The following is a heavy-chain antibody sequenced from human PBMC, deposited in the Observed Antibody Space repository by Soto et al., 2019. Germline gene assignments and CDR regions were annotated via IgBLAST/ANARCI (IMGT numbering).Heavy chain of an antibody. D-gene: IGHD2-2*01. V-gene: IGHV4-31*03. CDR2: IYYSGST. J-gene: IGHJ5*02. CDR3: ARNIVAVPAAPGYFFDP. CDR1: GGSISSGGYY. Sequence: TLSLTCTVSGGSISSGGYYWSWIRQHPGKGLEWIGYIYYSGSTYYNPSLKSRVTISVDTSKNQFSLKLSSVTAADTAVYYCARNIVAVPAAPGYFFDPWGQGTLVTVSS.